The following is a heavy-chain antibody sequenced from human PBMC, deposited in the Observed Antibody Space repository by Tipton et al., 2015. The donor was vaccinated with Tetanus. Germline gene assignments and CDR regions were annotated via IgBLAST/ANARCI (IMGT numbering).Heavy chain of an antibody. V-gene: IGHV3-15*07. CDR2: IKSKTDGGTT. CDR3: TTDPYDILTGYPGSDY. Sequence: SLRLSCAASGFTFSNAWMNWVRQAPGKGLEWVGRIKSKTDGGTTDYAAPVKGRFTISRDDSKNTLYLQMNSLKTEDTAVYYCTTDPYDILTGYPGSDYWGQGTLVTVSS. D-gene: IGHD3-9*01. J-gene: IGHJ4*02. CDR1: GFTFSNAW.